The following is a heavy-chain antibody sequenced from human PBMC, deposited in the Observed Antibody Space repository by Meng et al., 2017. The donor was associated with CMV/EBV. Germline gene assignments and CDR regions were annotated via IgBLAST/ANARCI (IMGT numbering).Heavy chain of an antibody. V-gene: IGHV1-18*01. CDR1: GYTFTSYV. Sequence: ASVKVSCKASGYTFTSYVISWVRQAPGQGLEWMGWLSAYNGNKNYAQKLQGRVTMTTDTSTSTAYMELRSLRSDDTAVYYCARDRRGGYQLLFHYYYGMDVWGQGTTVTVSS. CDR3: ARDRRGGYQLLFHYYYGMDV. D-gene: IGHD2-2*01. CDR2: LSAYNGNK. J-gene: IGHJ6*02.